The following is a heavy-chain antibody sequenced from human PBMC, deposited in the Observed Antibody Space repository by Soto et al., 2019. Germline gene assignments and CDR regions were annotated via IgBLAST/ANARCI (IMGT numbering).Heavy chain of an antibody. CDR3: AKEGGGINFHY. Sequence: EVQLLESGGGLVQPGGSLRLSCAASGFTFSIYAMSWFRQAPGKGLEWVSTISDSGGSTYYADSVKGRFTISRDISKNTLYLQMNSLSAEDTAVYYCAKEGGGINFHYWGQGTLVTVSS. CDR1: GFTFSIYA. V-gene: IGHV3-23*01. D-gene: IGHD2-15*01. J-gene: IGHJ4*02. CDR2: ISDSGGST.